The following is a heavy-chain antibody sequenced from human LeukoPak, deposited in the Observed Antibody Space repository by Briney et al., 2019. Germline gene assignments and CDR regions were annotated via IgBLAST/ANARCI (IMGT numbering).Heavy chain of an antibody. V-gene: IGHV4-31*03. CDR1: GGSISSGGYY. Sequence: SETLSLTCTVSGGSISSGGYYWSWIRQHPGKGLEWIGYIYYSGNIYYNPSLKSRVTISVDTSKNQFFLKPSSVTAADTAVYHCARGTYYYDTSGHQVYFDYWGQGTLVTVSS. CDR2: IYYSGNI. D-gene: IGHD3-22*01. CDR3: ARGTYYYDTSGHQVYFDY. J-gene: IGHJ4*02.